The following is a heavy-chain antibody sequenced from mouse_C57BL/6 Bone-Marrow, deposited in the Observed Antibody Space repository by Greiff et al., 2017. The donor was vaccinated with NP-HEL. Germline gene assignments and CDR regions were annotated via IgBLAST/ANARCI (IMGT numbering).Heavy chain of an antibody. D-gene: IGHD2-4*01. V-gene: IGHV1-14*01. J-gene: IGHJ2*01. CDR2: IYPYNDDT. CDR1: GYTFTSYV. CDR3: ARGGGRITLYYFDY. Sequence: LVESGPELVKPGASVKMSCKASGYTFTSYVMHWVKQKPGQGLEWIGYIYPYNDDTKYNEKFKGKATLTSDKSSSTAYMELSSLTSEDSAVYYCARGGGRITLYYFDYWGQGTTLTVSS.